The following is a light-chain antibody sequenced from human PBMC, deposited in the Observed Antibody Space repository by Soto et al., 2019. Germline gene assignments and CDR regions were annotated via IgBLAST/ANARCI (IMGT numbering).Light chain of an antibody. V-gene: IGLV2-14*01. CDR2: DVS. CDR3: SSYSSSSTHYV. CDR1: SSDVGDYNY. Sequence: QSALTQPASVSGSPGQSITISCTGTSSDVGDYNYVSWYQQHPGKAPKLLIYDVSNRPSGVSNRFSGSKSGSTASLTISGLQAEDEADYYCSSYSSSSTHYVFGTGTKLIVL. J-gene: IGLJ1*01.